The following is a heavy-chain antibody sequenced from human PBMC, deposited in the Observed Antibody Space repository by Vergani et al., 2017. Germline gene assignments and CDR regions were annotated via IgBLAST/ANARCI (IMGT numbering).Heavy chain of an antibody. D-gene: IGHD4-17*01. CDR3: ARGDTTTYYFDY. Sequence: QVQLVESGGGVVQPGRSLRPPCAASGFTFSCYAMHWVRQAPGKGLEWVAVISYDGSNKYYADSVKGRFTISQDNSKNTLYLQMNSLRAEDTAVYYCARGDTTTYYFDYWGQGTLVTVSS. V-gene: IGHV3-30-3*01. CDR2: ISYDGSNK. J-gene: IGHJ4*02. CDR1: GFTFSCYA.